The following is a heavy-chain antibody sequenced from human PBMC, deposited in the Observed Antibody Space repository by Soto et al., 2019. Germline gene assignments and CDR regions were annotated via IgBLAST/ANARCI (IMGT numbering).Heavy chain of an antibody. CDR3: ASTTGTEGLDAFDI. Sequence: QVQLQQSGPGLVKPSQTLSLTCAISGDSVSSNSAAWNWIRQSPSRGLEWLGRTYYRSKWYNDYAVSVKSRLTINPDTSKNQFSLQLNSVTPEDTAVYYCASTTGTEGLDAFDIWGQGTMVTVSS. CDR1: GDSVSSNSAA. J-gene: IGHJ3*02. CDR2: TYYRSKWYN. D-gene: IGHD1-1*01. V-gene: IGHV6-1*01.